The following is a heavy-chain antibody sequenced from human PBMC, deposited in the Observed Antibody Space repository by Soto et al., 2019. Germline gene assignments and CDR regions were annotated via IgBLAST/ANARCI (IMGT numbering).Heavy chain of an antibody. Sequence: QVQLVESGGGVVQPGRSLRLSCETSGFSFSVYGMHWVRQAPGKGLEWVAVIWYDASKQFYAASVEGRFTISRDNSKAILYLQMNSLRAKDTAVYYCAAWAEGATEVHWGQGTLVTVSS. CDR3: AAWAEGATEVH. CDR1: GFSFSVYG. V-gene: IGHV3-33*01. D-gene: IGHD2-15*01. CDR2: IWYDASKQ. J-gene: IGHJ4*02.